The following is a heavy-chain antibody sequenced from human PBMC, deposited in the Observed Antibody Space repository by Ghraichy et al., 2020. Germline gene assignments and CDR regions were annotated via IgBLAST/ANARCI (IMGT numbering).Heavy chain of an antibody. J-gene: IGHJ4*02. CDR1: GFTFSSYS. Sequence: GESLNISCAASGFTFSSYSMNWVRQAPGKGLEWVSSISSSSSYIYYGDSVKGRFTISRDNAKNSLYLQMNSLRAEDTAVYYCARLGYWGQGTLVTVSS. CDR2: ISSSSSYI. CDR3: ARLGY. D-gene: IGHD6-6*01. V-gene: IGHV3-21*01.